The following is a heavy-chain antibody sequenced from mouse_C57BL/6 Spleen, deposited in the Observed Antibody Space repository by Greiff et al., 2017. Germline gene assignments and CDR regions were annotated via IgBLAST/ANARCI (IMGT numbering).Heavy chain of an antibody. CDR3: ARRRSGNSSYFDD. J-gene: IGHJ2*01. D-gene: IGHD1-3*01. V-gene: IGHV5-4*03. CDR1: GFTFSSYA. Sequence: DVMLVESGGGLVKPGGSLKLSCAASGFTFSSYAMSWVRQTPEKRLEWVATISDGGSYTYYPDNVKGRFTISRDNAKNNLYLQMSHLKSEDTAMYYCARRRSGNSSYFDDWGQGTTLTVSS. CDR2: ISDGGSYT.